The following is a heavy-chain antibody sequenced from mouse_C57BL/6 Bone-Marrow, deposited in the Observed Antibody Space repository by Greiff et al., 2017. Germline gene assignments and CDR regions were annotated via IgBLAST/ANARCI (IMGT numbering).Heavy chain of an antibody. Sequence: VQLQQSGAELVRPGASVKLSCTASGFNIKDDYMHWVKQRPEQGLEWIGWIDPENGDTEYASKFQGKAPITADTSSNTAYLQLSSLTPEYTAIYYCYCDYYGYFDVWGTGTTLTVSS. CDR1: GFNIKDDY. D-gene: IGHD2-13*01. CDR3: YCDYYGYFDV. CDR2: IDPENGDT. J-gene: IGHJ1*03. V-gene: IGHV14-4*01.